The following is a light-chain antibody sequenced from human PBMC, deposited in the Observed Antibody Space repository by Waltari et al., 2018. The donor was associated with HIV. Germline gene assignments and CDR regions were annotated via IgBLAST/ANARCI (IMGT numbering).Light chain of an antibody. CDR2: EVN. CDR3: SSYTTRNTRV. V-gene: IGLV2-14*01. J-gene: IGLJ2*01. Sequence: QSALTQPASVSGSPGQSITISCTGTSSDVGASNYVCWYQQHPGKAPKLMIYEVNNRPSGVFNRFSGSKSGNTASLTISGLQAEDEADYYCSSYTTRNTRVFGGGTKLTVL. CDR1: SSDVGASNY.